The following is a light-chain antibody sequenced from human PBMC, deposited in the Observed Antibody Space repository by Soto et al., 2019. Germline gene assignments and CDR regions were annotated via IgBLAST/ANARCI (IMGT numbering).Light chain of an antibody. CDR3: QHYNSYSEA. CDR1: QTISNW. Sequence: DLQMTQSPSTLSGSVGDRVTITCRASQTISNWLAWYQQKPGKAPKLLIYKASTLKSGVPSRFSGSGSGTEFTLTISSLQPDDFATYYCQHYNSYSEAFGQGTKVELK. V-gene: IGKV1-5*03. CDR2: KAS. J-gene: IGKJ1*01.